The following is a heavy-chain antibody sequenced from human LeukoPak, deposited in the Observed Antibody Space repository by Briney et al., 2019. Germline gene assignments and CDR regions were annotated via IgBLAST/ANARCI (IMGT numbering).Heavy chain of an antibody. V-gene: IGHV3-72*01. Sequence: PGGSLRLSCAASGFTFSDHYMDWVRQAPGKGLEWVGRIKHKADSYTTEYAASVKGRFTISRDDSKSSLYLQMNSLKTEDTAVYYCVRLWDRWFDSWGQGTLVTVSS. D-gene: IGHD1-14*01. CDR3: VRLWDRWFDS. CDR1: GFTFSDHY. CDR2: IKHKADSYTT. J-gene: IGHJ5*01.